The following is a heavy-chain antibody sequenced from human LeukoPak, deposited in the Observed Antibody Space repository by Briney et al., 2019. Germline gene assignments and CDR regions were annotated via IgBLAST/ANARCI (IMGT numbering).Heavy chain of an antibody. J-gene: IGHJ4*02. CDR2: IYYTGST. V-gene: IGHV4-61*01. Sequence: SETLSLTCTVSGGSVSSGSYYWSWTRQPPGKGLEWIGYIYYTGSTNYNPSLKSRVTISIDTSKNQFSLKLRSVTAADTAVYYCERALSLDCWGQRTLMSVSS. CDR3: ERALSLDC. CDR1: GGSVSSGSYY.